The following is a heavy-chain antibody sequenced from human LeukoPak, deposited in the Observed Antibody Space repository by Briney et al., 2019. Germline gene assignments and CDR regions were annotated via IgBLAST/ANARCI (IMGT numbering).Heavy chain of an antibody. CDR1: GYSISSSYY. D-gene: IGHD2-15*01. J-gene: IGHJ4*02. CDR3: ARGMAGYPPLLDY. CDR2: IYHSGGT. Sequence: KPSETLSLTCTVSGYSISSSYYWGWVRQPPGKGLERIGSIYHSGGTYYNPSLKSRVTISPDTSKNQFSLKLSSVTAADTAVYYCARGMAGYPPLLDYWGLGTLVTVSS. V-gene: IGHV4-38-2*02.